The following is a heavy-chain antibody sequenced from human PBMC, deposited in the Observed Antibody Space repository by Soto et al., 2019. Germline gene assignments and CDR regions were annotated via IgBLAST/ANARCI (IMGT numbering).Heavy chain of an antibody. CDR1: GGSISSGDYY. V-gene: IGHV4-30-4*01. Sequence: PSETLSLTCTVSGGSISSGDYYWSWIRQPPGKGLEWIGYIYYSGSTYYNPSLKSRVTISVDTSKNQFSLKLSSVTAADTAVYYCAREGYDSSGFDYWGQGTLVTVSS. D-gene: IGHD3-22*01. J-gene: IGHJ4*02. CDR2: IYYSGST. CDR3: AREGYDSSGFDY.